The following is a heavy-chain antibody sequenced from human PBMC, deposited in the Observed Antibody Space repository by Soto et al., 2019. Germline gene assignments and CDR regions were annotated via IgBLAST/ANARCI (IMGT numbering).Heavy chain of an antibody. D-gene: IGHD3-22*01. V-gene: IGHV1-69*02. CDR2: IIPILGIA. J-gene: IGHJ4*02. Sequence: QVQLVQSGAEVKKPGSSVKVSCKASGGTFSSYTISWVRQAPGQGFEWMGRIIPILGIANYAQKFQGRVTITADKSTSTAYMELSSLRSEDTAVYYCASPIEDSSGYYFDYWGQGTLVTVSS. CDR1: GGTFSSYT. CDR3: ASPIEDSSGYYFDY.